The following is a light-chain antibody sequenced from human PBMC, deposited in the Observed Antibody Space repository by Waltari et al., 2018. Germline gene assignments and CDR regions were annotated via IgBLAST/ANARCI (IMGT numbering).Light chain of an antibody. CDR3: QQYDGSVLT. V-gene: IGKV3-20*01. Sequence: IVLTQSPDTLTLSTGQRATLSCMASQTINNNFLVWYQQKPGQPPRLIIPGASSRATGFPDRFSGSGSGTDFTLTISSLKPEDSAVYYCQQYDGSVLTFGGGTKVEI. CDR2: GAS. CDR1: QTINNNF. J-gene: IGKJ4*01.